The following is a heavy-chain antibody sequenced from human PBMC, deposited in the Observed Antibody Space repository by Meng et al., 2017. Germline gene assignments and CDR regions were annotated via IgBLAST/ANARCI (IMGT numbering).Heavy chain of an antibody. J-gene: IGHJ3*02. CDR3: ARDILGGAFDI. Sequence: GESLKISCAASGFSISSYWMSWVRQAPGKGLEWVANIKEDGGKKFYVDSVKGRFTISRDNTSPSLDLQINSVRVEDTALYYCARDILGGAFDIWGQGTMVTVSS. CDR1: GFSISSYW. CDR2: IKEDGGKK. V-gene: IGHV3-7*01. D-gene: IGHD3-3*02.